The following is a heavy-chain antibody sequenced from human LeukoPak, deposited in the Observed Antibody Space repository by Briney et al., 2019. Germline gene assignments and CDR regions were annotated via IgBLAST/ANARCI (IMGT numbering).Heavy chain of an antibody. CDR3: ARQRVGATLDH. CDR1: GGSISSYY. CDR2: IYYSGTT. D-gene: IGHD1-26*01. J-gene: IGHJ4*02. Sequence: PSETLSLTCSVSGGSISSYYWSWIRQPPGKGLEWIGYIYYSGTTNYNPSLKSRVTISVDTSKNQFSLKLSSVTAADTAVYYCARQRVGATLDHWGQGALVTVSS. V-gene: IGHV4-59*08.